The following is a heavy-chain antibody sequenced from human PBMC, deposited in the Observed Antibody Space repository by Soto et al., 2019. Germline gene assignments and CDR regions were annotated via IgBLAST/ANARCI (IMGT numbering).Heavy chain of an antibody. CDR3: AKDRHSSSWENLDY. CDR2: ISYDGSNK. Sequence: PGGSLRLSCAASGFTFSSYGMHWVRQAPGKGLEWVAVISYDGSNKYYADSVKGRFTISRDNSKNTLYLQMNSLRAEDTAVYYCAKDRHSSSWENLDYWGQGTLVTVSS. V-gene: IGHV3-30*18. J-gene: IGHJ4*02. CDR1: GFTFSSYG. D-gene: IGHD6-13*01.